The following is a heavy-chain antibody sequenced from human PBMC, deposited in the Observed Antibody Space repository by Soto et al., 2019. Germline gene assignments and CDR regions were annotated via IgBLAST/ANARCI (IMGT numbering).Heavy chain of an antibody. CDR2: INQSGST. CDR1: GGPFSDYY. J-gene: IGHJ4*01. Sequence: QVQLQQWGAGLLKPSETLSLTCAVHGGPFSDYYWSWIRQPPGKGLEWIGEINQSGSTDYNPSLKSRVTISVDTSKNQFSLKLSSVTAADTALYYCARGGDCSGGSCSGPSFEYWGHGTLVTVSS. CDR3: ARGGDCSGGSCSGPSFEY. V-gene: IGHV4-34*01. D-gene: IGHD2-15*01.